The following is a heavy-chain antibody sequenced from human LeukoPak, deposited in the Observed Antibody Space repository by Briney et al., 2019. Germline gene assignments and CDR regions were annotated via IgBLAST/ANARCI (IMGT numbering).Heavy chain of an antibody. CDR3: ARGHSSGRDYYFDY. V-gene: IGHV1-18*01. D-gene: IGHD6-19*01. CDR2: ISGYSGNT. J-gene: IGHJ4*02. CDR1: GYNFITYS. Sequence: GASVKVSCKTSGYNFITYSINWVRQAPGQGLEWMGWISGYSGNTNYAQKLQGRVTMTIDTSTGTAYMELRSLRSDDTAVYYCARGHSSGRDYYFDYWGQGTLVTVSS.